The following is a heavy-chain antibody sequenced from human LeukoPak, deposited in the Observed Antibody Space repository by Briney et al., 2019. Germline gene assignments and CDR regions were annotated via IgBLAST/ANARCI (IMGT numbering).Heavy chain of an antibody. CDR2: IYTSGST. J-gene: IGHJ4*02. D-gene: IGHD1-14*01. CDR1: GGSISSSSYY. CDR3: ARDGPTGREVGY. V-gene: IGHV4-61*02. Sequence: PSETLSLTCTVSGGSISSSSYYWSWIRQPAGKGLEWIGRIYTSGSTNYNPSLKSRVTMSVDTSKNQFSLKLSSVTAADTAVYYCARDGPTGREVGYWGQGTLVTVSS.